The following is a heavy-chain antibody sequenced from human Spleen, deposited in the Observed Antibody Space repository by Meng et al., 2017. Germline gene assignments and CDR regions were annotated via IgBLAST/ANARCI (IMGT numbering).Heavy chain of an antibody. D-gene: IGHD4-11*01. CDR1: GGSFSDYY. Sequence: VQLQQCGAGLLKPSETLSLTCFVLGGSFSDYYWSWIRQPPGKGLEWIGEINHSGSTNYNPSLESRATISVDTSQNNLSLKLSSVTAADSAVYYCARGPTTMAHDFDYWGQGTLVTVSS. V-gene: IGHV4-34*01. CDR3: ARGPTTMAHDFDY. J-gene: IGHJ4*02. CDR2: INHSGST.